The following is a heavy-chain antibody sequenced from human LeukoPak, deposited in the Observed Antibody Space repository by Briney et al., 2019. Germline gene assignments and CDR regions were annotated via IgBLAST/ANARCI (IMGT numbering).Heavy chain of an antibody. J-gene: IGHJ6*02. D-gene: IGHD3-10*01. CDR1: GGSISSGGYS. V-gene: IGHV4-30-2*01. Sequence: SSETLSLTCAVSGGSISSGGYSWSWIRQPPGKGLEWIGYIYHSGSTYYNPSLKSRVTISVDRSKNQFSLKLSSVTAADTAVYYCARVVGITMVRGAPPPGYYHYGMDVWGQGTTVTVSS. CDR2: IYHSGST. CDR3: ARVVGITMVRGAPPPGYYHYGMDV.